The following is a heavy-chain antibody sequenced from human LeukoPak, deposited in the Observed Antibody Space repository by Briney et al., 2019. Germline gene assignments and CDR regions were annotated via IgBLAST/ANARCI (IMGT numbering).Heavy chain of an antibody. CDR3: ARGNGRYCSGGSCYPYFDY. CDR1: GFTFSSYW. D-gene: IGHD2-15*01. CDR2: ISSSSSYI. J-gene: IGHJ4*02. V-gene: IGHV3-21*01. Sequence: GGSLRLSCAAYGFTFSSYWMSWVRQAPGKGLEWVSSISSSSSYIYYADSVKGRFTISRDNAKNSLYLQMNSLRAEDTAVYYCARGNGRYCSGGSCYPYFDYWGQGTLVTVSS.